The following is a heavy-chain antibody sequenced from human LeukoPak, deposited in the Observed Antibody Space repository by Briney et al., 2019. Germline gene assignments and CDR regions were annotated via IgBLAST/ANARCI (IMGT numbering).Heavy chain of an antibody. J-gene: IGHJ6*03. CDR3: ARLGTWNYDYYYYYMDV. CDR1: GGSISSYY. V-gene: IGHV4-4*07. CDR2: IYTSGST. D-gene: IGHD1-7*01. Sequence: SETLSLTCTVSGGSISSYYWSWIRQPAGKGLEWIGRIYTSGSTNYNPSLKSRVTMSVDTSKNQFSLKLSSVTAADTAVYYCARLGTWNYDYYYYYMDVWGKGTTVTVSS.